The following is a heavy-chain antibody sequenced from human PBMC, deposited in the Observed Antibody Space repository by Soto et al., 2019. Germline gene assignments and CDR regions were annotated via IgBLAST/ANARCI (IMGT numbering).Heavy chain of an antibody. Sequence: LILSCAASGFTFSSYGMHWVRQAPGKGLEWVAVISYDGSNKYYADSVKGRFTISRDNSKNTLYLQMNSLRAEDTAVYYCAKDKELAFDYWGQGTLVTVSS. J-gene: IGHJ4*02. D-gene: IGHD1-26*01. CDR2: ISYDGSNK. V-gene: IGHV3-30*18. CDR3: AKDKELAFDY. CDR1: GFTFSSYG.